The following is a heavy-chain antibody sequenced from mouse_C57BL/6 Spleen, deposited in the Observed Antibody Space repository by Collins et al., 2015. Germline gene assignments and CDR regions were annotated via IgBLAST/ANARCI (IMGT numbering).Heavy chain of an antibody. Sequence: EVKPLESGGGLVQPGGSLKLSCAASGFDFSRYWMSWVRQAPGKGLEWIGEINPDSSTISYTPSLKDKFIISRDNAKNTLYLQMSKVRSEDTALYYCARHDGYPAWFAYWGQGTLVTVSA. CDR2: INPDSSTI. D-gene: IGHD2-3*01. V-gene: IGHV4-1*02. CDR3: ARHDGYPAWFAY. CDR1: GFDFSRYW. J-gene: IGHJ3*01.